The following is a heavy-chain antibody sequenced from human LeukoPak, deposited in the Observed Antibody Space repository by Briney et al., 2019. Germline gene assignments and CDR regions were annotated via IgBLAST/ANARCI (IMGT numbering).Heavy chain of an antibody. CDR2: IIPIFGTA. J-gene: IGHJ4*02. Sequence: SVKVSCKASGGTFSSYAISWVRQAPGQGLEWMGGIIPIFGTANYAQKFQGRVTITTDGSTSTAYMELSSLRSEDTAVYYCASIRGYSYGSFDYWGQGTLVAVSS. CDR1: GGTFSSYA. CDR3: ASIRGYSYGSFDY. V-gene: IGHV1-69*05. D-gene: IGHD5-18*01.